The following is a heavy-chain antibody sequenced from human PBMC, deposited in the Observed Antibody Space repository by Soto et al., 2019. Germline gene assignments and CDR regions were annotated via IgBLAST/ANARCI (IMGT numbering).Heavy chain of an antibody. CDR2: ISSSGNGT. CDR3: AKRFFGSGSPPGAFDV. Sequence: GGSLRLSCVASGFTFSNYAMSWVRQAPGKGLEWVSFISSSGNGTYYADSVKGRFTISRDNSKNTLYVQMNNLRAEDTAIYYCAKRFFGSGSPPGAFDVWGQGTMVTVSS. CDR1: GFTFSNYA. V-gene: IGHV3-23*01. J-gene: IGHJ3*01. D-gene: IGHD3-10*01.